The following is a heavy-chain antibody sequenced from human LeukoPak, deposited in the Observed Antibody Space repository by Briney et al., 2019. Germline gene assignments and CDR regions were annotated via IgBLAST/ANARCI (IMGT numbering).Heavy chain of an antibody. J-gene: IGHJ4*01. CDR1: GFTFNSYA. V-gene: IGHV3-23*01. D-gene: IGHD2-21*02. Sequence: GGSLRLSCAGSGFTFNSYALHWVRQAPGKGLEWVSGISGLGDRQYYADSVKGRFTISRDNSKNTVYLDMNSLRVEETGIYYCAKDSSACYFYFDSWGQGTPVTVSS. CDR2: ISGLGDRQ. CDR3: AKDSSACYFYFDS.